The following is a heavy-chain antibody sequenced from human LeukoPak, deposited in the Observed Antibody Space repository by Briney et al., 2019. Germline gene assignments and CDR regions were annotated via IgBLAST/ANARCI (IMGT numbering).Heavy chain of an antibody. J-gene: IGHJ5*02. D-gene: IGHD2-2*02. Sequence: GESLKISCKGSGYSFTSYWIGWVRQMPGKGLEWMGIIYPGDSDTRYSPSFQGQVTVSADKSINTAYLQWNSLKASDTAMYYCARHCSRTTCYNAAGNWFDPWGQGTLVTVSS. CDR2: IYPGDSDT. CDR1: GYSFTSYW. V-gene: IGHV5-51*01. CDR3: ARHCSRTTCYNAAGNWFDP.